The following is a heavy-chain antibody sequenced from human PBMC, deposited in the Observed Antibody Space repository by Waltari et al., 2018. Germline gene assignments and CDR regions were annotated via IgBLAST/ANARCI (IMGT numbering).Heavy chain of an antibody. V-gene: IGHV3-21*02. D-gene: IGHD3-3*01. CDR1: GFDLNPYS. J-gene: IGHJ4*02. CDR3: AREAEMGWLQYYFDN. CDR2: ISSSSSYI. Sequence: EVQLVESGGGLVKPGGSLRLSCGDSGFDLNPYSLHWVRQAPGKGLEWVSGISSSSSYIYYADSVKGRFTVSRDNAEKSLHLQMNSLRADDTAVYYCAREAEMGWLQYYFDNWGQGTLVTVSS.